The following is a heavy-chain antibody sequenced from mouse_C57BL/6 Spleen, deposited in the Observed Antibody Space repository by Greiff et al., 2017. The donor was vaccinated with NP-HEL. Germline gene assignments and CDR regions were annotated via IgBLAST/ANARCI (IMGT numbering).Heavy chain of an antibody. Sequence: VQLQQSGPELVKPGASVKLSCKASGYTFTSYDINWVKQRPGQGLEWIGWLYPRDGSTKYNEKFKGKATLPVDPSSSTAYMELHSLTSEDSAVYFCARPGGLRRPAWFAYWGQGTLVTVSA. CDR1: GYTFTSYD. J-gene: IGHJ3*01. V-gene: IGHV1-85*01. CDR2: LYPRDGST. CDR3: ARPGGLRRPAWFAY. D-gene: IGHD2-4*01.